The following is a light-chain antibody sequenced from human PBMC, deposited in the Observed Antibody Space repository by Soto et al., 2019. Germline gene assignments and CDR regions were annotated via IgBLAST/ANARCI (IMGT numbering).Light chain of an antibody. CDR3: SSYTSSSTYV. CDR1: SSDVGGYNY. CDR2: DVS. V-gene: IGLV2-14*01. J-gene: IGLJ1*01. Sequence: QSALTQPASVSGSPGQSITISCTGTSSDVGGYNYLSWYQQHPGKAPKLMIYDVSNRPSGVSPRFSGSKSGNTASLTISGLQAEDEADYYCSSYTSSSTYVFGTGTKLTVL.